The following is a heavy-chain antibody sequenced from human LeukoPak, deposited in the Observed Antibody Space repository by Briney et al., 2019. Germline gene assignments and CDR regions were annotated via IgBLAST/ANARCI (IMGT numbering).Heavy chain of an antibody. CDR1: GFTFSYYT. V-gene: IGHV3-21*01. CDR2: INSIGSYM. Sequence: GGSLRLSCAASGFTFSYYTMNWVRQAPGKGLEWVSSINSIGSYMYYADSVKGRFTISRDNAKDSLYLQMSSLRAEDTAVYYCAKDDVAWNDVHWFDPWGQGALVTVSS. D-gene: IGHD1-1*01. J-gene: IGHJ5*02. CDR3: AKDDVAWNDVHWFDP.